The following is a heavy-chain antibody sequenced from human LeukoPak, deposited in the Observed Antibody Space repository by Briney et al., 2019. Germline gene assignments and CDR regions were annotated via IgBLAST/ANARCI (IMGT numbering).Heavy chain of an antibody. CDR2: MNPNSGNT. Sequence: ASVKVFCKASGYTFTSYDINWVRQATGQGLEWMGWMNPNSGNTGYAQKFQGRVTMTRNTSISTAYMELSSLRSEDTAVYYCARTGLGYYDSSGYSEIVYWGQGTLVSVSS. J-gene: IGHJ4*02. CDR1: GYTFTSYD. D-gene: IGHD3-22*01. V-gene: IGHV1-8*01. CDR3: ARTGLGYYDSSGYSEIVY.